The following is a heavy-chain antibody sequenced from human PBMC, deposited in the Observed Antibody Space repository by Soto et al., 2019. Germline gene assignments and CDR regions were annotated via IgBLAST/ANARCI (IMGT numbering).Heavy chain of an antibody. Sequence: EVQLVESGGGLVQPGGSLRLSCSASGFSFSDYWMTWVRQGPGKGLEWVANIHGDGSEKYSVDSMKGRFTISRDNAKNSLFLQMNSLRVDDTAVYYCARDPPAGIYYGMDVWGQGTTVIVSS. CDR2: IHGDGSEK. CDR3: ARDPPAGIYYGMDV. J-gene: IGHJ6*02. D-gene: IGHD6-19*01. V-gene: IGHV3-7*03. CDR1: GFSFSDYW.